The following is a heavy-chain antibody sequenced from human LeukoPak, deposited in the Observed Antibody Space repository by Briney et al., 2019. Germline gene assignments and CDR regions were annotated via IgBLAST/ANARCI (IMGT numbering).Heavy chain of an antibody. CDR2: ISWNSGSI. J-gene: IGHJ3*02. CDR3: AKDIYYYDSSGHDAFDI. V-gene: IGHV3-9*01. D-gene: IGHD3-22*01. CDR1: GFTFDDYA. Sequence: GRSLRLSCVASGFTFDDYAMHWVRQAPGKGLEWVSGISWNSGSIGYADSVKGRFTISRDNAKNSLYLQMNSLRAEDTALYYCAKDIYYYDSSGHDAFDIWGQGTMVTVSS.